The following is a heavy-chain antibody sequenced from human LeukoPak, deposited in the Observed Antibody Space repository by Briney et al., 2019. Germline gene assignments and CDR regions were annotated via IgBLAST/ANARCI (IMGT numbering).Heavy chain of an antibody. CDR2: ISYSGST. D-gene: IGHD3-22*01. CDR1: GGSISSSTYY. CDR3: ARVGGITMIVVLITDAFDI. V-gene: IGHV4-39*07. Sequence: SETLSLTCTVSGGSISSSTYYWGWIRQPPGKGLEWIGSISYSGSTSYNPSLKSRVTISLDTSKNQFSLKLRSVTAADTAVYYCARVGGITMIVVLITDAFDIWGQGTMVTVSS. J-gene: IGHJ3*02.